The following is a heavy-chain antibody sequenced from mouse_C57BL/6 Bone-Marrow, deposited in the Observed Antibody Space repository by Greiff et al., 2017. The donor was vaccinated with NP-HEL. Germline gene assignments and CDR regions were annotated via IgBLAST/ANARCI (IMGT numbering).Heavy chain of an antibody. J-gene: IGHJ4*01. Sequence: QVQLKESGPGLVQPSQSLSITCTVSGFSLTSYGVHWVRQSPGKGLEWLGVIWSGGSTDYNAAFISRLSISKDNSTSQVFFKMHSLQADDTAIYYCAKVITTVVAVDAMDYWGQGTSVTVSS. CDR1: GFSLTSYG. CDR3: AKVITTVVAVDAMDY. V-gene: IGHV2-2*01. D-gene: IGHD1-1*01. CDR2: IWSGGST.